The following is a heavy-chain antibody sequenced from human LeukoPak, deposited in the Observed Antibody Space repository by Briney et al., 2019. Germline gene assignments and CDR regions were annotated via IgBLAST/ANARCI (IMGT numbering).Heavy chain of an antibody. CDR1: GFTFSSYS. CDR3: ARDKQYSSGWYEGY. CDR2: ISSSSSYI. V-gene: IGHV3-21*01. J-gene: IGHJ4*02. D-gene: IGHD6-19*01. Sequence: GGSLRLSCAASGFTFSSYSMNWVRQAPGKGLEWVSSISSSSSYIYYAGSVKGRFTISRDNAKNSLYLQMNSLRAEDTAVYYCARDKQYSSGWYEGYWGQGTLVTVSS.